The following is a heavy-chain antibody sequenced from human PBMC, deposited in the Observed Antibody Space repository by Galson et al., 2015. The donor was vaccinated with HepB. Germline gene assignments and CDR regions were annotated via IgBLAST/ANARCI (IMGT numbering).Heavy chain of an antibody. CDR2: FDPEDGET. CDR3: ARDWDDVAYSSGDFDY. CDR1: GYTLTELS. J-gene: IGHJ4*02. D-gene: IGHD6-19*01. V-gene: IGHV1-24*01. Sequence: SVKVSCKVSGYTLTELSMHWVRQAPGKGLEWMGGFDPEDGETIYAQKFQGRVTITRDTSASTAYMELSSLRSEDTAAYYCARDWDDVAYSSGDFDYWGQGTLVTVSS.